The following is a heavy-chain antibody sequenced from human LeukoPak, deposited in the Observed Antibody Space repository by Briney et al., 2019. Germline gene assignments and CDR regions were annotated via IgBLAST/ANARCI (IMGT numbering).Heavy chain of an antibody. CDR1: GGSFSGYY. D-gene: IGHD3-16*01. Sequence: SETLSLTCAVYGGSFSGYYWSWIRQPPGKGPEWIGEINHSASTNYNPSLKSRVTISVDTSKNQFSLKLSSVTAADTAVYYCARDRGGGAFDIWGQGTMVTVSS. V-gene: IGHV4-34*01. CDR3: ARDRGGGAFDI. CDR2: INHSAST. J-gene: IGHJ3*02.